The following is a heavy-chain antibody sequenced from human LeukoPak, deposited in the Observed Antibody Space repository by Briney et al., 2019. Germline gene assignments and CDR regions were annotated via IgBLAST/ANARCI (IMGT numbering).Heavy chain of an antibody. Sequence: SETLSLTCTVSGGSISSYYWSWIRQPPGKGLEWIGYIYYSGSTNYNPSLKSRVTISVDTSKNQFSLKLSSVTAADTAVYYCAKTTQIKVTTRYYGMDVWGQGTTVTVSS. D-gene: IGHD4-17*01. CDR1: GGSISSYY. J-gene: IGHJ6*02. V-gene: IGHV4-59*01. CDR3: AKTTQIKVTTRYYGMDV. CDR2: IYYSGST.